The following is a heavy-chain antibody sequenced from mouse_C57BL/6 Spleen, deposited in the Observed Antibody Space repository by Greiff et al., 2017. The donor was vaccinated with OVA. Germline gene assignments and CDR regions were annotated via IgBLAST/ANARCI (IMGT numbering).Heavy chain of an antibody. D-gene: IGHD1-1*01. Sequence: EVQLQESGPGLVKPSQSLSLTCSVTGYSITSGYYWNWIRQFPGNKLEWMGYISYDGSNNYNPSLKNRISITRDTSKNQFFLKLNSVTTEDTATYYCARRGSTDLYYFDYWGQGTTLTVSS. CDR3: ARRGSTDLYYFDY. CDR1: GYSITSGYY. J-gene: IGHJ2*01. V-gene: IGHV3-6*01. CDR2: ISYDGSN.